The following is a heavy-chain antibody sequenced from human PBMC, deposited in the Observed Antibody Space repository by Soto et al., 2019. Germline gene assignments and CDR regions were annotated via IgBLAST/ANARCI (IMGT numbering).Heavy chain of an antibody. V-gene: IGHV1-69*02. D-gene: IGHD2-15*01. CDR2: IIASAGIA. CDR3: ARYCNHGSCSDAFDI. J-gene: IGHJ3*02. CDR1: GGTFSSYT. Sequence: QVQLVQSGAEVKKPGSSVKVSCKASGGTFSSYTITWVRQAPGQGLEWMGRIIASAGIANYAQKFQGRVTISADRSTTTAYMELSSLRSEDTAVYYCARYCNHGSCSDAFDIWGQGTMVTVSS.